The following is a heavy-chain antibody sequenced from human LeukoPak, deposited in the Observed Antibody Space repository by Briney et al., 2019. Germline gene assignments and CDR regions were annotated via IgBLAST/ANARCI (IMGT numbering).Heavy chain of an antibody. J-gene: IGHJ6*03. CDR1: GGPFSGYY. CDR3: ARLGSVGYYNYQYMDI. V-gene: IGHV4-34*01. D-gene: IGHD3-10*01. Sequence: PSETLSLTCAVYGGPFSGYYWSWIRQPPGKGLEWIGEINDIGNTNYDPSLRSRVTISVDTSKNQFSLSLTSATAADMAVYFCARLGSVGYYNYQYMDIWGNGTTVTVSS. CDR2: INDIGNT.